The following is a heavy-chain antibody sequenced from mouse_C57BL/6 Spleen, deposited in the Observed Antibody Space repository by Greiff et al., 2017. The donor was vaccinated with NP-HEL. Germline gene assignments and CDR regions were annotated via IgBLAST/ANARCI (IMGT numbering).Heavy chain of an antibody. V-gene: IGHV1-63*01. CDR2: IYPGGGYT. J-gene: IGHJ2*01. CDR1: GYTFTNYW. Sequence: QVQLQQSGAELVRPGTSVKMSCKASGYTFTNYWLGWAKQRPGHGLEWIGDIYPGGGYTNYNEKFKGKATLTADKTSSTAYMQCSSLTSEDSAIYYCGRYGEYFDDWGQGTTLTVSS. CDR3: GRYGEYFDD. D-gene: IGHD1-1*01.